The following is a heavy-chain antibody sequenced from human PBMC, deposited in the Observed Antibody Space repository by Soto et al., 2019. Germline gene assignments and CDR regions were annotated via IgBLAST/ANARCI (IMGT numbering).Heavy chain of an antibody. J-gene: IGHJ4*02. CDR1: GFSSGDYA. CDR3: TRVRDMLTGLEVFDY. CDR2: IRSKAYGGTT. D-gene: IGHD3-9*01. V-gene: IGHV3-49*04. Sequence: SRTLSCTVSGFSSGDYAMRWVRQVDGGLRGWVGFIRSKAYGGTTEYAASVKGRFTITRDDSKSIAYLQMNSLRTEDTAVYYCTRVRDMLTGLEVFDYWGQGTLVTVSS.